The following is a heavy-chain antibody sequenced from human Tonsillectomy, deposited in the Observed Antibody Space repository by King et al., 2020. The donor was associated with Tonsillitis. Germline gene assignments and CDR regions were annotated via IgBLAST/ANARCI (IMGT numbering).Heavy chain of an antibody. Sequence: VQLVESGGGLVKPGGSLRLSCAASEFIFSTYTMNWVRQAPGKGLEWVSSIGSSGGYIYYADSVKGRVTITRDNAENSLYLQMNSLRAEDTAVYYCARFNKYYYDSSGYPLDTFDIWGQGTMVTVSS. CDR2: IGSSGGYI. J-gene: IGHJ3*02. CDR3: ARFNKYYYDSSGYPLDTFDI. CDR1: EFIFSTYT. D-gene: IGHD3-22*01. V-gene: IGHV3-21*01.